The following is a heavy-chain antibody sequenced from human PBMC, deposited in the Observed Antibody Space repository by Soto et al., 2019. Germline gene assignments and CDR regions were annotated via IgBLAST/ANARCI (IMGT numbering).Heavy chain of an antibody. CDR1: GYTFTGYY. CDR2: INPNSGGT. J-gene: IGHJ4*02. CDR3: ARSSLRFLEWLPPRDYFDY. D-gene: IGHD3-3*01. V-gene: IGHV1-2*04. Sequence: ASVKVSCKASGYTFTGYYMHWVRQAPGQGLEWKGWINPNSGGTNYAQKFQGWVTMTRDASISTAYMELSRLRSDDMAVYYCARSSLRFLEWLPPRDYFDYWGQGTLVTVSS.